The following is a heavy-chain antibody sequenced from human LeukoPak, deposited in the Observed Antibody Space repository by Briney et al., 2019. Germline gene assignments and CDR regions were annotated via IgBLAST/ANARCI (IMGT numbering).Heavy chain of an antibody. CDR2: IYYDGSNK. J-gene: IGHJ6*02. D-gene: IGHD2-15*01. CDR1: GFTFSSRG. V-gene: IGHV3-33*01. Sequence: PGGSRRLSCAASGFTFSSRGMHWVRQAPGKGLDWVAVIYYDGSNKYYADSVKGRFTISRDNSKNTLYLQMNSLRADDTAVYYCARVGGYCSGGSCSSYRFHHVDVWGQGTTVTVSS. CDR3: ARVGGYCSGGSCSSYRFHHVDV.